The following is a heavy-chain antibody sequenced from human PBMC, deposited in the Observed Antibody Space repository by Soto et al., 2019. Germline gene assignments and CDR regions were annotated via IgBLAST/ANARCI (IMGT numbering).Heavy chain of an antibody. V-gene: IGHV1-18*01. J-gene: IGHJ6*03. D-gene: IGHD2-2*01. CDR3: ARVGTRYYYYMDV. Sequence: GASVKVSCKASGYTFTSYGISWVRQAPGQGLEWMGWINAYNGNTNYAQKLQGRVTMTTNTSTSTAYMELSSLRSDDTAVYYCARVGTRYYYYMDVWGKGTTVTVSS. CDR2: INAYNGNT. CDR1: GYTFTSYG.